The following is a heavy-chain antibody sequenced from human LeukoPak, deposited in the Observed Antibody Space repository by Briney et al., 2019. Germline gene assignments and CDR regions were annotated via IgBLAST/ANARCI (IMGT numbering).Heavy chain of an antibody. CDR1: GFTFSSTY. Sequence: GGSLRLSCAASGFTFSSTYMSWVRQAPGKGLEWVANIKEDGSEKSYVDSVKGRFTISRDNAKSSLYLQMSSLRAEDTALYYCATPADDYWGQGTLVTVSS. J-gene: IGHJ4*02. V-gene: IGHV3-7*01. CDR3: ATPADDY. CDR2: IKEDGSEK.